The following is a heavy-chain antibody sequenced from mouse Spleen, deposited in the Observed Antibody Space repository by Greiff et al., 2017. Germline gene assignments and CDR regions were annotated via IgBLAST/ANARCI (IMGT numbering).Heavy chain of an antibody. CDR1: GFTFSDFY. J-gene: IGHJ1*01. CDR2: SRNKANDYTT. CDR3: ARAHYEYDYWDFDV. Sequence: EVKLVESGGGLVQSGRSLRLSCATSGFTFSDFYMEWVRQAPGKGLEWIAASRNKANDYTTEYSASVKGRFIVSRDTSQSILYLQMNALRAEDTAIYYCARAHYEYDYWDFDVWGGGTPGTVSS. D-gene: IGHD2-4*01. V-gene: IGHV7-1*01.